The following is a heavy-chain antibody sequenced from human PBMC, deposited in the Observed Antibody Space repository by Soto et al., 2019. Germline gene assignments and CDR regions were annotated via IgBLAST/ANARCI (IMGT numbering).Heavy chain of an antibody. Sequence: SETLSLTCAVYGGSFSGYYWSWIRQPPGKGLEWIGEINHSGSTNYNPSLKSRVTMSVDTSKNQFSLKLSSVTAADTAVYYCARGVYDFWSGYSFRYYYYGIDVWCQGTTVTVSS. D-gene: IGHD3-3*01. V-gene: IGHV4-34*01. CDR1: GGSFSGYY. J-gene: IGHJ6*02. CDR3: ARGVYDFWSGYSFRYYYYGIDV. CDR2: INHSGST.